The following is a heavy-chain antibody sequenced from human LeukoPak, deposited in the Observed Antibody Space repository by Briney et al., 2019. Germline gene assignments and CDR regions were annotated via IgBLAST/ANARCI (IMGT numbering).Heavy chain of an antibody. CDR2: IIPIFGTA. CDR1: GGTFSSYA. J-gene: IGHJ4*02. D-gene: IGHD6-19*01. CDR3: ARGRRSSVGLRELVALDY. Sequence: SVKVSCKASGGTFSSYAISWVRQAPGQGLEWMGGIIPIFGTANYAQKFQGRVTITADESTSTAYMELSSLRSEDTAVYYCARGRRSSVGLRELVALDYWGQGTLVTVSS. V-gene: IGHV1-69*13.